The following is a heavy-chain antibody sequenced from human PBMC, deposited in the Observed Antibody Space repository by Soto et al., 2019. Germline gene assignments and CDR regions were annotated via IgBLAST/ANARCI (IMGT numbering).Heavy chain of an antibody. CDR2: ISYDGSNK. V-gene: IGHV3-30-3*01. J-gene: IGHJ4*02. CDR3: ARDLIGYCSGGSCSKLNY. CDR1: GFTLSSYA. D-gene: IGHD2-15*01. Sequence: QVQLVESGGGVVQPGRSLRLSCAASGFTLSSYAMHWVRQAPGKGLEWVAVISYDGSNKYYADSVKGRFTISRDDSKNTLYPQMNSLRAEDTAVYYCARDLIGYCSGGSCSKLNYWGQGTLVTVSS.